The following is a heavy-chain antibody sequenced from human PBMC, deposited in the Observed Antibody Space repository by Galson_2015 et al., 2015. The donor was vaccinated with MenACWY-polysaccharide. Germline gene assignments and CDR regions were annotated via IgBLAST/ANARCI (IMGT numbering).Heavy chain of an antibody. CDR1: GYTFTGYY. Sequence: SVKVSCKASGYTFTGYYMHWVRQAPGQGLEWMGRINPNSGGTNYAQKFQGRVTMTRDTSISTAYMELSRLRSDDTAVYYCAREDGADYYGMDVWGQGTTVTVSS. CDR2: INPNSGGT. V-gene: IGHV1-2*06. J-gene: IGHJ6*02. D-gene: IGHD4/OR15-4a*01. CDR3: AREDGADYYGMDV.